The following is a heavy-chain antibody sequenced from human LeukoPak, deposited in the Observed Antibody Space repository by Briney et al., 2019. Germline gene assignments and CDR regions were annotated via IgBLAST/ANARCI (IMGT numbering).Heavy chain of an antibody. V-gene: IGHV3-7*01. CDR1: GFTFSSYW. CDR3: ARDGGYDYVWGSYPRNSYDY. J-gene: IGHJ4*02. D-gene: IGHD3-16*02. Sequence: QTGGSLRLSCASSGFTFSSYWMSLVRQAPGKGLEWVANIKQDGGEKDYVDSVKGRFTISRDNAKNSLYLQMNSLRAEDTAVYYCARDGGYDYVWGSYPRNSYDYWGQGTLVTVSS. CDR2: IKQDGGEK.